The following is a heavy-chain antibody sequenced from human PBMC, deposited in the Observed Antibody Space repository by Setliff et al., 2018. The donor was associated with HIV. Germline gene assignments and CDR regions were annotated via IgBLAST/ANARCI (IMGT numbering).Heavy chain of an antibody. Sequence: TSETLSLTCAVYGGSFSGYSWTWIRQPPGRGLEWIGSVSNSGSTYFNPSLKSRVTLSIDTSKNQFSLKLSSVTAADTAVYYCARDRYAGEIDYWGLGTLVTVSS. CDR1: GGSFSGYS. CDR2: VSNSGST. D-gene: IGHD3-10*01. CDR3: ARDRYAGEIDY. J-gene: IGHJ4*02. V-gene: IGHV4-34*09.